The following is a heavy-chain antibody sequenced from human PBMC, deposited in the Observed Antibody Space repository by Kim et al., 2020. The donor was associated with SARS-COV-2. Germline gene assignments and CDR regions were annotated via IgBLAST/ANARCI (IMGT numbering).Heavy chain of an antibody. CDR2: GIA. J-gene: IGHJ4*02. V-gene: IGHV1-69*02. Sequence: GIANYAKKVQGRVTITADKSTSTACMELSSLRSEDTAVYYCATRYTYFDYWGQGTLVTVSS. D-gene: IGHD1-1*01. CDR3: ATRYTYFDY.